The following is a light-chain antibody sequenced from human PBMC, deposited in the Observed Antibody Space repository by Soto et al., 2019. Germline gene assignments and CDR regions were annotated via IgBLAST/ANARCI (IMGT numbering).Light chain of an antibody. V-gene: IGKV3-20*01. J-gene: IGKJ5*01. CDR1: QSVIGRQ. CDR3: QVYGPSPPIT. Sequence: EIVLTQSPGTLSLSPGERATLSCSAIQSVIGRQLAWDQHKPGQAPRLLIYGVSTRATGIPDRFTGSGSGTDFTLTISRLEPEDFAVFYCQVYGPSPPITFGQGTRLEIK. CDR2: GVS.